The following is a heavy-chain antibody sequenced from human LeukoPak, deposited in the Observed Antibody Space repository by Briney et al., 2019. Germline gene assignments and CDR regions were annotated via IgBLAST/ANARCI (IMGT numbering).Heavy chain of an antibody. D-gene: IGHD1-26*01. CDR2: INPNSGGT. CDR1: GYTFTSYY. Sequence: GASVKVSCKASGYTFTSYYTHWVRQAPGQGLEWMGWINPNSGGTNYAQKFQGRVTMTRDTSISTAYMELSRLRSDDTAVYYCARDTGGSFFLHRTYYGMDVWGQGTTVTVSS. J-gene: IGHJ6*02. CDR3: ARDTGGSFFLHRTYYGMDV. V-gene: IGHV1-2*02.